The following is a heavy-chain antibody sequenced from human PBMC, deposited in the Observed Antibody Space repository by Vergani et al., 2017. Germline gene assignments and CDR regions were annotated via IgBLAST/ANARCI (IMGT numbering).Heavy chain of an antibody. CDR1: GFTVSSNY. CDR3: AREAGYDSSGYDAFDI. Sequence: EVQLVESGGGLIKPGGSLRLSCAASGFTVSSNYMSWVRQAPGKGLEWVSVIYSGGSTYYADSVKGRFTISRDNSKNTLYLQMNSLRAEDTAVYYCAREAGYDSSGYDAFDIWGQGTMVTVSS. D-gene: IGHD3-22*01. CDR2: IYSGGST. V-gene: IGHV3-53*01. J-gene: IGHJ3*02.